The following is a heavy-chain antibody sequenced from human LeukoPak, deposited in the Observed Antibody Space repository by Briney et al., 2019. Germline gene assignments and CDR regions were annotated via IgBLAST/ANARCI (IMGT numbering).Heavy chain of an antibody. CDR1: GGSINSYY. CDR3: ARDYYYYMDV. J-gene: IGHJ6*03. Sequence: PSETLSLTCTVSGGSINSYYWSWIRQPPGKGLEWIGYIYYSGSTNYNPSLKSRVTISVDTSKNQFSLRLSSVTAADTAVYYCARDYYYYMDVWGKGTTVTVSS. V-gene: IGHV4-59*01. CDR2: IYYSGST.